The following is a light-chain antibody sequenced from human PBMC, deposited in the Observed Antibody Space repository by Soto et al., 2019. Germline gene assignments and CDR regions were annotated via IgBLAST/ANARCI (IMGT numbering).Light chain of an antibody. CDR3: QQYYSPLWT. V-gene: IGKV4-1*01. CDR2: WSS. CDR1: QSVAYTSNKKTY. J-gene: IGKJ1*01. Sequence: DIVMTQSPDSLAVSLGERATINCKASQSVAYTSNKKTYVAWYQQKAGQPPKLLLYWSSTRASGGPDRFSGGGSGTDFTLTISSLQAEDVAVYYCQQYYSPLWTFGQGTKVQIK.